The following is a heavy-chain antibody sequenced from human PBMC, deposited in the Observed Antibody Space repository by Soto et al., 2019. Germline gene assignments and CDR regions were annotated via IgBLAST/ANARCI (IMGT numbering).Heavy chain of an antibody. D-gene: IGHD4-4*01. CDR3: ARDRLTTVHHNWFDP. Sequence: SLRLSCAASGFTFSSYGMHWVRQAPGKGLEWVAVIWYDGSNKYYADSVKGRFTISRDNSKNTLYLQMNSLRAEDTAVYYCARDRLTTVHHNWFDPWGQGTLVTVSS. J-gene: IGHJ5*02. CDR2: IWYDGSNK. V-gene: IGHV3-33*01. CDR1: GFTFSSYG.